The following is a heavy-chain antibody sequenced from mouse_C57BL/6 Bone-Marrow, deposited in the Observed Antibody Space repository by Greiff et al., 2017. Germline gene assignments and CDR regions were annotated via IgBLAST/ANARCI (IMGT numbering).Heavy chain of an antibody. CDR1: GYTFTDHT. J-gene: IGHJ4*01. CDR3: AIYYASSLYYYAMDY. Sequence: QVQLKESDAELVKPGASVKISCKVSGYTFTDHTIHWMKQRPEQGLEWIGYIYPRDGSTKYNEKFKGKATLTADKSSSTAYMQLNSLTSEDSAVYFCAIYYASSLYYYAMDYWGQGTSVTVSS. CDR2: IYPRDGST. D-gene: IGHD1-1*01. V-gene: IGHV1-78*01.